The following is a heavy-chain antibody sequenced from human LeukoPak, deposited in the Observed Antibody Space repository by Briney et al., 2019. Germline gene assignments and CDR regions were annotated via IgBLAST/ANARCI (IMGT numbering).Heavy chain of an antibody. CDR2: ISSTSGTI. CDR1: GFTFRSYS. D-gene: IGHD2-2*01. J-gene: IGHJ3*02. Sequence: GGSLRLSCVASGFTFRSYSMNWVRQAPGKGLEWVSYISSTSGTIYYADSMKGRYTISRDNAKNSLYLQMNGLRAEDTAVYYCARELVVPAAISSYDAFDIWGQGTMVTVSS. V-gene: IGHV3-48*04. CDR3: ARELVVPAAISSYDAFDI.